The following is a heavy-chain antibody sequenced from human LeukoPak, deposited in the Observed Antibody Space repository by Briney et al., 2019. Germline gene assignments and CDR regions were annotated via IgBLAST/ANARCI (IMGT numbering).Heavy chain of an antibody. Sequence: GGSLRLSCAVSGFTFCDYYMSWIRQAPGKGLEWVSYISSSGSTIYYADSVKGRFTISRDNAKNSLYLQMNSLRAEDTAVYYCAGDPPVVVAATSGNYWGQGTLVTVSS. CDR1: GFTFCDYY. V-gene: IGHV3-11*01. CDR3: AGDPPVVVAATSGNY. CDR2: ISSSGSTI. D-gene: IGHD2-15*01. J-gene: IGHJ4*02.